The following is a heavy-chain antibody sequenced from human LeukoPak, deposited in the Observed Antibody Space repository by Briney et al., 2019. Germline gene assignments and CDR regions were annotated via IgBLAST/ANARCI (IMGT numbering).Heavy chain of an antibody. CDR3: ARDVGDAFDI. D-gene: IGHD3-10*01. CDR1: GFTVSSNY. V-gene: IGHV3-7*01. J-gene: IGHJ3*02. CDR2: IKQDGSEK. Sequence: GGSLRLSCAASGFTVSSNYMSWVRQAPGKGLEWVANIKQDGSEKYFVDSVKGRFTISRDNAKNSLYLQMNSLRAEDTAVYYCARDVGDAFDIWGQGTMVTVSS.